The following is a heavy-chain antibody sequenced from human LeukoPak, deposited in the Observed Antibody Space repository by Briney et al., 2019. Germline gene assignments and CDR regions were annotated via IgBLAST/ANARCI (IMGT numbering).Heavy chain of an antibody. D-gene: IGHD3-10*01. CDR3: ASVYYGSGTGYYYMDV. CDR2: ISSSSSYI. J-gene: IGHJ6*03. Sequence: GGSLRLSCAASGFTFSSYSMNWVRQAPGKWLEWVSSISSSSSYIYYADSVKGRFTISRDNSMNSLYLHIYSLLALSTAVYYCASVYYGSGTGYYYMDVWGKGTTVTVSS. CDR1: GFTFSSYS. V-gene: IGHV3-21*01.